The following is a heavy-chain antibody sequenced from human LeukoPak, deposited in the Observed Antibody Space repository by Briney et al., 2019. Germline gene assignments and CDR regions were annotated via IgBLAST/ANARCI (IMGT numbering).Heavy chain of an antibody. CDR2: IVVGSGNT. J-gene: IGHJ4*02. CDR3: AADPSYSSGYRYYFDY. CDR1: GFTFISSA. V-gene: IGHV1-58*01. D-gene: IGHD3-22*01. Sequence: ASVKVSCKTSGFTFISSAVQWVRQARGQRLEWIGWIVVGSGNTNYAQKFQERVTITRDMSTSTAYMELSSLRSEDTAVYYCAADPSYSSGYRYYFDYWGQGTLVSVSS.